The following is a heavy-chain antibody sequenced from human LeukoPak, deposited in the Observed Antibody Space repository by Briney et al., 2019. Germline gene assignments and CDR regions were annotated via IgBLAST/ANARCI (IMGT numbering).Heavy chain of an antibody. Sequence: ASVKVSCKVSGYTFTELSMHWVRQAPGKGLEWMGGFDPEDGETIYAQKFQGRVTMTEDTSTDTAYMELSSLRSEDTAVYYCATDLGRGGYGARNDYWGQGTLVTVSS. CDR2: FDPEDGET. D-gene: IGHD6-25*01. CDR1: GYTFTELS. J-gene: IGHJ4*02. V-gene: IGHV1-24*01. CDR3: ATDLGRGGYGARNDY.